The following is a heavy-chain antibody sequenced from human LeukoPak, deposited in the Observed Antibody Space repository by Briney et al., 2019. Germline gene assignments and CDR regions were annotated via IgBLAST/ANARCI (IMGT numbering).Heavy chain of an antibody. Sequence: ASVKVSCKVSGYTLTELSMHWVRQAPGKGLEWMGGFDPEDGETIYAQKFQGRVTMTEVTSTDTACMELSSLRSEDTAVYYCATAPPYYYGSGSYSPWGQGTLVTVSS. CDR1: GYTLTELS. D-gene: IGHD3-10*01. V-gene: IGHV1-24*01. CDR2: FDPEDGET. J-gene: IGHJ5*02. CDR3: ATAPPYYYGSGSYSP.